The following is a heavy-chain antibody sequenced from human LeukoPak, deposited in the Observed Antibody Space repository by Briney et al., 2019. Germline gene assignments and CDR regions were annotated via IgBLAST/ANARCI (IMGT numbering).Heavy chain of an antibody. CDR1: GGSFSGYY. V-gene: IGHV3-66*01. J-gene: IGHJ3*02. Sequence: ETLSLTCAVYGGSFSGYYWSWIRQPPGKGLEWVSVMYTVGTTHYADSVKGRCTISRDTSTNTVYLQLNSLRAEDTATYYCAGYASSGRRDAFDIWGQGTMVTVSS. D-gene: IGHD3-22*01. CDR2: MYTVGTT. CDR3: AGYASSGRRDAFDI.